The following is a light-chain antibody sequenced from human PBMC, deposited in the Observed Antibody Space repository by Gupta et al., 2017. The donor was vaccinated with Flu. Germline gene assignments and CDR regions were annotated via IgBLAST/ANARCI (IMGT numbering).Light chain of an antibody. CDR2: RNN. CDR1: SSNIGSNY. Sequence: SVLTQPPSASGTPGQRVTISCSGSSSNIGSNYVYWYQQLPGTAPKLLIYRNNQRPSGVPDRFSGSKSGTSASLAISGLRSEDEADYYCAAWDDSLSGQVVFGGGTKLTVL. J-gene: IGLJ2*01. V-gene: IGLV1-47*01. CDR3: AAWDDSLSGQVV.